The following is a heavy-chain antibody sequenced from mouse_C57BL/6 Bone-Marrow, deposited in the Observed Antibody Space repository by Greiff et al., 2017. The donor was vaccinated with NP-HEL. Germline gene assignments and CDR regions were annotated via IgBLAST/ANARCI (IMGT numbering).Heavy chain of an antibody. CDR3: ARAPYDYGSRTWFAY. J-gene: IGHJ3*01. CDR1: GYTFTSYG. V-gene: IGHV1-81*01. CDR2: IYPRSGNT. Sequence: VQLQQSGAELARPGASVKLSCKASGYTFTSYGISWVKQRTGQGLEWIGEIYPRSGNTYYNEKFKGKATLTADKSSSTAYMELRSLTSEDSAVYFCARAPYDYGSRTWFAYWGQGTVVTVSA. D-gene: IGHD1-1*01.